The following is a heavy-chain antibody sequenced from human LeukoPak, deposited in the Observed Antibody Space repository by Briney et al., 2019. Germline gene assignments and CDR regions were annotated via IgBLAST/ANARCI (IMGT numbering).Heavy chain of an antibody. CDR1: GYTFTSYG. V-gene: IGHV1-18*01. Sequence: ASVKVSCKASGYTFTSYGISWVRQAPGQGLEWMGWISAYNGNTNYAQKLQGRVTMTTDTSTSTAYMELRSLRSDDTAVYYCARVSRGGYYSLPSDYWGQGTLVTVSS. CDR3: ARVSRGGYYSLPSDY. J-gene: IGHJ4*02. CDR2: ISAYNGNT. D-gene: IGHD1-26*01.